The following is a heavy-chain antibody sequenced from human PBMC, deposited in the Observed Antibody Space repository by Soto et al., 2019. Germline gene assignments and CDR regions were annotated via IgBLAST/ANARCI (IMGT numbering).Heavy chain of an antibody. J-gene: IGHJ4*02. CDR3: ARGFGRFNY. Sequence: PGGSLRLSCGVSGFTFNDFEMNWVRQAPGKGLEWLAYIDGSGTTKKYADSVRGRFTISRDNPNNSLFLQMSSLRAADTAIYYCARGFGRFNYWGQGTLVSVSS. CDR2: IDGSGTTK. V-gene: IGHV3-48*03. D-gene: IGHD3-10*01. CDR1: GFTFNDFE.